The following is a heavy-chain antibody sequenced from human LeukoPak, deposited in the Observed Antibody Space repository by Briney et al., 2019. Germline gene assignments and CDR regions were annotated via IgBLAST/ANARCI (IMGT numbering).Heavy chain of an antibody. Sequence: SETLSLTCKVSNYSVRSDLHWSWIRQYPGRGLEWIASIYQSGHAYYSPSLKSRVLISFDTSKKELSLKINSVTATDTALYYCASLRFGDSYFDFWGQGTQVTASS. CDR3: ASLRFGDSYFDF. J-gene: IGHJ4*02. CDR1: NYSVRSDLH. D-gene: IGHD3-10*01. CDR2: IYQSGHA. V-gene: IGHV4-38-2*02.